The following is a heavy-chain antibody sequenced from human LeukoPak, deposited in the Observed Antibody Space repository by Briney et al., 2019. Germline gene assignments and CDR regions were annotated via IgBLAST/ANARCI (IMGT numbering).Heavy chain of an antibody. CDR1: GFTFISYA. Sequence: PGGSLRLSCAASGFTFISYAMTWVRQVPGNGLEWVSAISGSGDSTYYADSVKGRFTISRDNSKNTMYLQMKSLRAEDTAVYYCAKGDCRDGYNCLHFDYWGQGTLVTVSS. J-gene: IGHJ4*02. CDR3: AKGDCRDGYNCLHFDY. V-gene: IGHV3-23*01. D-gene: IGHD5-24*01. CDR2: ISGSGDST.